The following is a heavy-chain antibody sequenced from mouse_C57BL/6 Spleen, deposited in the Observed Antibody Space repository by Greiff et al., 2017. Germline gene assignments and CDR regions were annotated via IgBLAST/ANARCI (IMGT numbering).Heavy chain of an antibody. J-gene: IGHJ3*01. Sequence: EVQLQQSGAELVRPGASVKLSCTASGFNIKDYYMHWVKQRPEQGLEWIGRIDPEDGDTEYAPKFQGKATMTADTSSNTAYLQLSSLTSEDTAVYYCTTDTYYGSSPAWFAYWGQGTLVTVSA. V-gene: IGHV14-1*01. CDR3: TTDTYYGSSPAWFAY. CDR1: GFNIKDYY. D-gene: IGHD1-1*01. CDR2: IDPEDGDT.